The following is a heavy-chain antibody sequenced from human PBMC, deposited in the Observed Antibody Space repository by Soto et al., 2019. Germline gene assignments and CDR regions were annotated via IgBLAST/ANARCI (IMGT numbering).Heavy chain of an antibody. V-gene: IGHV3-7*01. CDR1: GFTISSDW. D-gene: IGHD6-19*01. CDR3: VRDVCTEGSSGWFDALDV. Sequence: DVQVVESGGGLVQPGGSLRLSCVGSGFTISSDWMTWVRQAPGKGREWVANIAESGNKKYFADSVNGRFTISRDNDENSVFLQMNSLGAEYTAVYFGVRDVCTEGSSGWFDALDVCGQGTLITVSS. CDR2: IAESGNKK. J-gene: IGHJ3*01.